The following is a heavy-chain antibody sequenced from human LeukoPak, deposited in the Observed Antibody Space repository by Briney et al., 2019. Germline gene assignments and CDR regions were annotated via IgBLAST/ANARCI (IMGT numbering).Heavy chain of an antibody. CDR3: ARQGTYSSAIGMGY. V-gene: IGHV1-46*02. D-gene: IGHD6-19*01. Sequence: ASVTVSCKASGYTFNNHYMYWVRQAPGQGLEWMGVINPSGGSTSYAQKFQGRVTMTRDTSTRTVYMEVNSLRSEDTAVYYCARQGTYSSAIGMGYWGQGTLVTVSS. CDR1: GYTFNNHY. CDR2: INPSGGST. J-gene: IGHJ4*02.